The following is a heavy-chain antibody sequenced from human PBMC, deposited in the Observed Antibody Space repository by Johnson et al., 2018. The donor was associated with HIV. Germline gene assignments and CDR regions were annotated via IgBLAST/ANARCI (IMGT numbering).Heavy chain of an antibody. CDR2: IASSDSPI. Sequence: QVRLVESGGGLVKPGGSLRLSCAASGFTFSDYYMSWIRQAPGKGLEWVSYIASSDSPIYYADSVKGRFTISRDNAKNSLYLQMNSLRAEDTALYYCAREGEWERHAFDLWGQGTMVIVSS. CDR1: GFTFSDYY. D-gene: IGHD1-26*01. CDR3: AREGEWERHAFDL. J-gene: IGHJ3*01. V-gene: IGHV3-11*01.